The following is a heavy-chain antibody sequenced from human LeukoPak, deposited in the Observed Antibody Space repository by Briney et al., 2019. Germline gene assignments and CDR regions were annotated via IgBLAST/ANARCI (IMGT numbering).Heavy chain of an antibody. D-gene: IGHD2-2*02. CDR3: ARPGLEDADIVVVPAAIRGPWFDP. CDR1: GGSFSGYY. CDR2: INHSGST. V-gene: IGHV4-34*01. Sequence: SETLSLTCAVYGGSFSGYYWSWIRQPPGKGLEWIGEINHSGSTNYNPSLKSRVTISVDTSKNQFSLKLSSVTAADTAVYYCARPGLEDADIVVVPAAIRGPWFDPWGQGTLVTVSS. J-gene: IGHJ5*02.